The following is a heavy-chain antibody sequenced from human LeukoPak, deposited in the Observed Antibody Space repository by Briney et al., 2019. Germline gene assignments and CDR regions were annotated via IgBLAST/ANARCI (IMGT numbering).Heavy chain of an antibody. D-gene: IGHD3-9*01. Sequence: PSETLSLTCTVSGGSISSYYWSWIRQPPGKGLEWIGSIYYSGSTNYNPSLKSRVTISVDTSKNQFSLKLSSVTAADTAVYYCARSEWVLEPYYYYYMDVWGKGTTVTVSS. CDR1: GGSISSYY. CDR3: ARSEWVLEPYYYYYMDV. J-gene: IGHJ6*03. CDR2: IYYSGST. V-gene: IGHV4-59*01.